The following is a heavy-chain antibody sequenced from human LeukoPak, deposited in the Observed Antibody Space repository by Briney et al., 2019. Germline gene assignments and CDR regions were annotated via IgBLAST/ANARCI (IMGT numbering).Heavy chain of an antibody. J-gene: IGHJ4*02. D-gene: IGHD3-16*01. V-gene: IGHV4-59*01. Sequence: SETLSLTCTVSDDTISDYYRGWIRQPPGKGLEWIGYFHNSGTSTYNPSLKSRVTISADTSKNQFSLKLNSLTTADTAVYYCTRGAGWLIDYWGQGILVTASS. CDR1: DDTISDYY. CDR2: FHNSGTS. CDR3: TRGAGWLIDY.